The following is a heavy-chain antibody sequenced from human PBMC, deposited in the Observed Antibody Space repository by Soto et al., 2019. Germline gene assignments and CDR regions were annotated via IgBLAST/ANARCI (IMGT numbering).Heavy chain of an antibody. CDR2: INHSGST. Sequence: SETLSLTCAVYGGSVSGYYWSWIRQPPGKGLEWIGEINHSGSTNYNPSHKSRVTISVDTSKNQFSLKLSSVTAADTAVYYCARGAGVGYYYYYYMDVWGKGTTVTVSS. CDR1: GGSVSGYY. CDR3: ARGAGVGYYYYYYMDV. V-gene: IGHV4-34*01. J-gene: IGHJ6*03.